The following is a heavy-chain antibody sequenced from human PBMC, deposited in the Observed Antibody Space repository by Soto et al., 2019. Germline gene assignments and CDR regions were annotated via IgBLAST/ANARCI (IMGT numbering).Heavy chain of an antibody. Sequence: EVQLLESGGGLVQPGGSLRLSCAASGFTFSSYAMSWVRQAPGKGLEWVSAISGSGGSTYYADSVKGRFTISRDNSKNTLYLQMNSLRAEDTAVYYCAKDLTIFGVVTYDAFDIWGQGTMVTVSS. CDR3: AKDLTIFGVVTYDAFDI. J-gene: IGHJ3*02. D-gene: IGHD3-3*01. V-gene: IGHV3-23*01. CDR1: GFTFSSYA. CDR2: ISGSGGST.